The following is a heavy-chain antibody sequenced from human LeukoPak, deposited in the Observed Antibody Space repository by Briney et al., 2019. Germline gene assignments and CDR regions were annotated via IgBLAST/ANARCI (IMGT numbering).Heavy chain of an antibody. CDR3: ARAAVPAAHPYFDY. J-gene: IGHJ4*02. D-gene: IGHD2-2*01. CDR2: INPNSGGT. CDR1: GYTFTGYY. Sequence: ASVKVSCKASGYTFTGYYMHWVRQAPGQGLEWMGWINPNSGGTNYAQKFQGRVTMTRDTSISTAYMELSRLRSDDPAVYYCARAAVPAAHPYFDYWGQGTLVTVSS. V-gene: IGHV1-2*02.